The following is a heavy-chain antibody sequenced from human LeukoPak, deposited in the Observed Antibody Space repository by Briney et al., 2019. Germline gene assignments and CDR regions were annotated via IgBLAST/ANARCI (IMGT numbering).Heavy chain of an antibody. V-gene: IGHV3-15*04. CDR2: IASKTDGGTT. CDR3: TTGIRGD. Sequence: PGGSLRLSCAASGFTFSNYNMNWVRQAPGKGLEWVGRIASKTDGGTTDYAAPVKGRFTISRDDSKNTLFLQMNSLKAEDTAVYYCTTGIRGDCGQGTLVTVSS. J-gene: IGHJ4*02. CDR1: GFTFSNYN.